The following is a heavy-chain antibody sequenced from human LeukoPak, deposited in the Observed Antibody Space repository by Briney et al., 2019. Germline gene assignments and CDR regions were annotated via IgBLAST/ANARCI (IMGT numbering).Heavy chain of an antibody. Sequence: ASVKVSCKASGYTFTGYYMHWVRQAPGQGPEWMGWINPNSGATYYADSVKGRFTISRDDPHNTLYLQMNSLRAEDTAVYFCARGGVDYYGSGTYYLMYYFDYWGQGALVTVSS. V-gene: IGHV1-2*02. D-gene: IGHD3-10*01. CDR1: GYTFTGYY. CDR3: ARGGVDYYGSGTYYLMYYFDY. CDR2: INPNSGAT. J-gene: IGHJ4*02.